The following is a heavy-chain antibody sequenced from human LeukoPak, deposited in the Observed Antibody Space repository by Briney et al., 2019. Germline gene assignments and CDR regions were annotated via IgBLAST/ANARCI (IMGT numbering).Heavy chain of an antibody. CDR3: ARDREHLGGWFDP. CDR1: GYTFTGYY. V-gene: IGHV1-2*02. D-gene: IGHD3-10*01. Sequence: ASVKVSCKASGYTFTGYYMHWVRQAPGQGLEWMGWINPNSGGTNYAQKFQGRVTMTRDTSIRTAYMELSRLRSDDTAVYYCARDREHLGGWFDPWGQGTLVTVSS. CDR2: INPNSGGT. J-gene: IGHJ5*02.